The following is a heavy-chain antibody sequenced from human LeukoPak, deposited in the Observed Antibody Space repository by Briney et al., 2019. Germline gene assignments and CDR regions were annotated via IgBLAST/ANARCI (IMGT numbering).Heavy chain of an antibody. CDR1: GFTYSSYW. CDR2: IKQDGSEK. D-gene: IGHD6-13*01. J-gene: IGHJ4*02. CDR3: ATDIIAAAGPDFDY. V-gene: IGHV3-7*03. Sequence: GGSLRLSCAASGFTYSSYWMSWVRQAPGKGLEWVANIKQDGSEKYYVDSVKGRFTISRDNAKNSLYLQMNSLRAEDTAVYYCATDIIAAAGPDFDYWGQGTLVTVSS.